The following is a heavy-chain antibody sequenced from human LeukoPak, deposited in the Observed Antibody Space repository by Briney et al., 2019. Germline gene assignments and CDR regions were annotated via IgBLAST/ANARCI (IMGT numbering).Heavy chain of an antibody. Sequence: PSETLSLTCTVSGGSISSSSYYWGWIRQPPGKGLEWIGSIHYSGSTYFNPSLKSRVTIFADTSKNQFSLKLSSVTAADTAVYYCARGLDSYDSSGQFVYWGQGTLVTVS. CDR2: IHYSGST. CDR3: ARGLDSYDSSGQFVY. V-gene: IGHV4-39*01. D-gene: IGHD3-22*01. J-gene: IGHJ4*02. CDR1: GGSISSSSYY.